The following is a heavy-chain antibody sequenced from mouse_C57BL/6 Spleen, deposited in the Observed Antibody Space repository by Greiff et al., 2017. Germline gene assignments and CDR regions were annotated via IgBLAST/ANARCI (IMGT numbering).Heavy chain of an antibody. V-gene: IGHV1-53*01. CDR2: INPSNGGT. CDR3: ARSIYYYGSSYIYAMDY. Sequence: QVQLQQPGTELVKPGASVKLSCKASGYTFTSYWMHWVKQRPGQGLEWIGNINPSNGGTNYNEKFKSKATLTVDKSSSTAYMQLSSLTSEDSAVYYCARSIYYYGSSYIYAMDYWGQGTSVTVSS. CDR1: GYTFTSYW. D-gene: IGHD1-1*01. J-gene: IGHJ4*01.